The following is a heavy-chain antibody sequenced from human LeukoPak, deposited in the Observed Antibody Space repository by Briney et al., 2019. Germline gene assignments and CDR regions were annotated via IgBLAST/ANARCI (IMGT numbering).Heavy chain of an antibody. CDR1: GGSISSYY. J-gene: IGHJ4*02. CDR3: AREGGSYRPLDY. Sequence: SETLSLTCTVSGGSISSYYWSWIRQPPGKGLEWIGEVNLQGGTNYNPSLLRRVAISVDTSANHVSLQMTSVTAAATAVYYCAREGGSYRPLDYSGQGTLVTVSS. D-gene: IGHD3-16*02. V-gene: IGHV4-59*12. CDR2: VNLQGGT.